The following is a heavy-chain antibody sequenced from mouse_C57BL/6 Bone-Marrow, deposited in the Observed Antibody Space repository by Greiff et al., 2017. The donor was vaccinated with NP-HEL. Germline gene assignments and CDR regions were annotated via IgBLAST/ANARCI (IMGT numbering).Heavy chain of an antibody. CDR3: ARGPNSFFDY. CDR2: ISDGGSYT. V-gene: IGHV5-4*03. CDR1: GFTFSSYA. Sequence: EVMLVESGGGLVKPGGSLKLSCAASGFTFSSYAMSWVRQTPEKRLEWVATISDGGSYTYYPDNVKGRFTISRDNAKNNLYLQMSHLKSEDTAMYYCARGPNSFFDYWGQGTTLTVSS. J-gene: IGHJ2*01. D-gene: IGHD4-1*01.